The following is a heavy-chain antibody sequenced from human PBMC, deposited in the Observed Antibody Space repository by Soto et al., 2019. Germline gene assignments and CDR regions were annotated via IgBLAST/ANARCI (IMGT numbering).Heavy chain of an antibody. Sequence: KPSETLSLTCAVSGGSFNGYYWTWIRQPPGKGLEWIGEINHSGGANYNPSLKSRVTMSVDTSKNQFSLKLTSATAADTALYLCARPVWFGNMGYFDSWGQGTLVTVSS. D-gene: IGHD3-10*01. V-gene: IGHV4-34*01. J-gene: IGHJ4*02. CDR2: INHSGGA. CDR3: ARPVWFGNMGYFDS. CDR1: GGSFNGYY.